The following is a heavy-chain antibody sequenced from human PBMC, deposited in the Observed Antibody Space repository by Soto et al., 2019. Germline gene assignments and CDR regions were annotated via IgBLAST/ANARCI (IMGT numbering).Heavy chain of an antibody. J-gene: IGHJ4*02. D-gene: IGHD7-27*01. V-gene: IGHV4-30-4*01. CDR3: ARGPSGDKVDS. Sequence: QVQLQESGPGLVKPSQTLSLTCTVSGGSISTVNYWWSWIRQSPDMGLEWIGHIYNGGSTYNNPSLESRATLSVVPSKIPLSLTLSSVSAADTAVYYCARGPSGDKVDSWGQGTLVTVSS. CDR2: IYNGGST. CDR1: GGSISTVNYW.